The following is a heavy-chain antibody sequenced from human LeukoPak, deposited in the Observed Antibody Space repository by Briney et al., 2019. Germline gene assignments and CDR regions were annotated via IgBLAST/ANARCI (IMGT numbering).Heavy chain of an antibody. Sequence: GASVQVSCKASGGTFSSYAISWVRQAPGQGLEWMGGIIPIFGTANYAQKFQGRVTITADESTSTAYMELSSLRSEDTAVYYCARGYCSSTSCSRRRYYYGMDVWGQGTTVTVSS. J-gene: IGHJ6*02. CDR3: ARGYCSSTSCSRRRYYYGMDV. D-gene: IGHD2-2*01. CDR1: GGTFSSYA. CDR2: IIPIFGTA. V-gene: IGHV1-69*13.